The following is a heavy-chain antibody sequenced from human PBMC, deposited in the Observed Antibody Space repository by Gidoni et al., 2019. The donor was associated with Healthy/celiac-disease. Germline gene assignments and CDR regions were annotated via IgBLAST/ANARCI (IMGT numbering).Heavy chain of an antibody. CDR3: ARHSGPYSSGGFDY. CDR1: CGSLSRRSSY. Sequence: QLQLQESGPGLVKPSETLSLPCTVSCGSLSRRSSYWGWIRQPPGKGLEWIGSIYYSGSTYYNPSLKSRVTISVDTSKNQFSLKLSSVTAADTAVYYCARHSGPYSSGGFDYWGQGTLVTVSS. D-gene: IGHD6-19*01. V-gene: IGHV4-39*01. CDR2: IYYSGST. J-gene: IGHJ4*02.